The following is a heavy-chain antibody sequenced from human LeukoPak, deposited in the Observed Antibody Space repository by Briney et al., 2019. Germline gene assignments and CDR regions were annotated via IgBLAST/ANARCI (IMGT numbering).Heavy chain of an antibody. CDR2: IWYDGSKK. Sequence: GGSLRLSCAASGFTLSRNGMPWVRQAPGKGLEWVGDIWYDGSKKYYADSVKGRFTISRDISKSTVYLQMDSLRAEDTAVYYCARDHSGWYVDYWGQGTLVTVSS. V-gene: IGHV3-33*01. D-gene: IGHD6-19*01. J-gene: IGHJ4*02. CDR1: GFTLSRNG. CDR3: ARDHSGWYVDY.